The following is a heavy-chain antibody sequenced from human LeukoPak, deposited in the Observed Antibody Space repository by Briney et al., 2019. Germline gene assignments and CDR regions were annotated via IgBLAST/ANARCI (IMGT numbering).Heavy chain of an antibody. D-gene: IGHD1-26*01. J-gene: IGHJ4*02. CDR2: IKPDGSEK. Sequence: GGSLRLSCAASGFTFSSYAMSWVRQAPEKGLEWVANIKPDGSEKYYVDSVKGRFTISRDNAKNSLFLQMNSLRGEDTAVYYCARDSGSHWGQGTLVTVSS. V-gene: IGHV3-7*04. CDR1: GFTFSSYA. CDR3: ARDSGSH.